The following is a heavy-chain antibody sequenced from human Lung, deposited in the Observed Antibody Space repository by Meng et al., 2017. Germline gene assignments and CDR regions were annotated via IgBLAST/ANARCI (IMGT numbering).Heavy chain of an antibody. CDR3: ARGPTTMAHDFDY. Sequence: QVQLKQWGEGRLNPSDTLSLTCVVSGGSFSDYYWSWIRQPPGKGLEWIGEINHSGSTNYNPSLESRATISVDTSQNNLSLKLSSVTAADSAVYYCARGPTTMAHDFDYWGQGTLVTVSS. CDR1: GGSFSDYY. CDR2: INHSGST. V-gene: IGHV4-34*01. D-gene: IGHD4-11*01. J-gene: IGHJ4*02.